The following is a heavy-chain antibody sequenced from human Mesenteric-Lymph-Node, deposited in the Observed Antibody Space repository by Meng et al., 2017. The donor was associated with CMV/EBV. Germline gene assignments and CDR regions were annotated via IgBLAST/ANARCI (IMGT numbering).Heavy chain of an antibody. Sequence: YTFISYYMHWVTQATGQGPEWMGMINPNGDHTSYAHKFQGRVTMTRDTSTSTVYMELSSLRSEDTAVYYCARDQSWQLIPRPHNWFDPWGQGTLVTVSS. CDR2: INPNGDHT. D-gene: IGHD6-6*01. V-gene: IGHV1-46*01. J-gene: IGHJ5*02. CDR3: ARDQSWQLIPRPHNWFDP. CDR1: YTFISYY.